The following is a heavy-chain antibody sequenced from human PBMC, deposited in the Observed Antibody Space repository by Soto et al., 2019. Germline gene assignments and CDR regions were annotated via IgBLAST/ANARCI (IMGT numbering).Heavy chain of an antibody. CDR2: ISAYNGNT. CDR3: ARDREKIPNYYYGMDV. J-gene: IGHJ6*02. CDR1: GYTITSYG. Sequence: GASVKVSCKSSGYTITSYGISWVRQDPGQGLEWMGWISAYNGNTNYAQKLQGRVTMTTDTSTSTAYMELRSLRSDDTAVYYCARDREKIPNYYYGMDVWGQGTTVTVSS. D-gene: IGHD1-26*01. V-gene: IGHV1-18*01.